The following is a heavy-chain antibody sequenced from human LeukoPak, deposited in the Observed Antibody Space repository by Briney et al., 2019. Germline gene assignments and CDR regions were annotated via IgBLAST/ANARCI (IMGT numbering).Heavy chain of an antibody. CDR1: GYTFTDSY. CDR3: ARAVAGYQVPLDY. V-gene: IGHV1-2*02. Sequence: GASVTVSCKASGYTFTDSYIHWVRQAPGQGLEWMGWINPNSGGTNYAQKFQGRVTMTRDTSISTAYMALTRLRSDDTAVYYCARAVAGYQVPLDYWGQGTLVTVSS. D-gene: IGHD2-2*01. J-gene: IGHJ4*02. CDR2: INPNSGGT.